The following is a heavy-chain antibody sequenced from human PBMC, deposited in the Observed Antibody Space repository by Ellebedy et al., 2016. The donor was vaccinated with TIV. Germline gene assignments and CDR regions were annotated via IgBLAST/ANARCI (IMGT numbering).Heavy chain of an antibody. Sequence: AASVKVSCKASGYTFTSYFMHWVRQAPGQGLEWLGIINPSVGSTTYAQKLQVRVTMTRDTSTSTVYMEISSLRSEDTAVYYCARARSSGWLHTPDYWGQGTLVTVSS. V-gene: IGHV1-46*04. J-gene: IGHJ4*02. D-gene: IGHD6-19*01. CDR2: INPSVGST. CDR3: ARARSSGWLHTPDY. CDR1: GYTFTSYF.